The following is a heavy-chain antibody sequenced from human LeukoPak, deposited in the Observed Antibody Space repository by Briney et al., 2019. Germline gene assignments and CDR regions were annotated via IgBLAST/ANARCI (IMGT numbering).Heavy chain of an antibody. V-gene: IGHV4-39*07. CDR1: GGSISSSSYY. CDR3: ARRDSNGYYGY. Sequence: PSETLSLTCTVSGGSISSSSYYWGWIRQPPGKGLEWIGEINHSGSTNYNPSLKSRVTISVDTSKNQFSLKLSSVTAADTAVYYCARRDSNGYYGYWGQGTLVTVSS. J-gene: IGHJ4*02. CDR2: INHSGST. D-gene: IGHD3-22*01.